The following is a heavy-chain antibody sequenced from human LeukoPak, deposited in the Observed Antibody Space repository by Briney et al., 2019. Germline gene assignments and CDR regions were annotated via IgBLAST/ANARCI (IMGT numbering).Heavy chain of an antibody. CDR2: ISGSGGST. CDR1: GFTFSSYA. D-gene: IGHD3-3*01. V-gene: IGHV3-23*01. Sequence: GGSLRLSCAASGFTFSSYAMSWVRQAPGKGLEWVSAISGSGGSTYYADSVKGRFTISRDNSKNTLYLQMNSLKAEDTAESYCAKGSGDFWSGYSGYWGQGTLVTVSS. J-gene: IGHJ4*02. CDR3: AKGSGDFWSGYSGY.